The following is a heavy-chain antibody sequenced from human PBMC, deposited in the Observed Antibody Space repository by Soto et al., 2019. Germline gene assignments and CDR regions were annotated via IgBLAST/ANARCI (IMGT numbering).Heavy chain of an antibody. CDR1: GYTFTTYY. CDR2: IIPSGGST. V-gene: IGHV1-46*01. D-gene: IGHD2-15*01. J-gene: IGHJ6*02. CDR3: ARAVAPFYYYKGMDV. Sequence: ASVKVSCKASGYTFTTYYMHWVRQAPGQGLEWMGTIIPSGGSTSYAQKFQGRVTMTRDTSTSTAYMQLSSLTSEDTAVYYCARAVAPFYYYKGMDVWGQGTPVTVS.